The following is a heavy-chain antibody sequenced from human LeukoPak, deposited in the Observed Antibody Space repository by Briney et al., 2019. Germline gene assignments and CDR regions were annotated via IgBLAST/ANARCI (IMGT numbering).Heavy chain of an antibody. V-gene: IGHV1-2*02. D-gene: IGHD3-22*01. CDR1: GYTFTGYY. CDR2: INPNSGGT. J-gene: IGHJ4*02. CDR3: ARDGMDSYDSSGYYPIDY. Sequence: ASVKVSCKASGYTFTGYYMHWVRQAPGQGLERMGWINPNSGGTNYAQKFQGRVTMTRDTSISTASMELSRLRSDDTAVYYCARDGMDSYDSSGYYPIDYWGEGTLVTVSS.